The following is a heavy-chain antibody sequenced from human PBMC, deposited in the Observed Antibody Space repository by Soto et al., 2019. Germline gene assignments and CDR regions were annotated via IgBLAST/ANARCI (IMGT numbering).Heavy chain of an antibody. CDR2: MYYSGIT. Sequence: QVQLQESGPGLVKPSETLSLTCTVSGGSISSAGYCWSWIRQHPGGGLEWIGYMYYSGITYYNPSPLSRFTESVDMSKNQFSPKLFSVTAARTAGYYCARRAIVKLVGNWFDPWGQGTLVTVSS. D-gene: IGHD1-26*01. CDR3: ARRAIVKLVGNWFDP. CDR1: GGSISSAGYC. V-gene: IGHV4-31*03. J-gene: IGHJ5*02.